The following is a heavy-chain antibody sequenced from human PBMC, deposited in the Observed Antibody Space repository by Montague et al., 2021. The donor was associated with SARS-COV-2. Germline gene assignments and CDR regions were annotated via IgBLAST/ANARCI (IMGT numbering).Heavy chain of an antibody. Sequence: SETLSPTRTVSGGSINNYYWSWIRQHPGRGLEWLGYIYYSGSTEYSPSLKSRVTASIDTSKNQFSLRLNSLTAADTAVYFFAGTTYFDLASIYYYVMDVWGQGTTVTVSS. CDR2: IYYSGST. V-gene: IGHV4-59*12. D-gene: IGHD3-9*01. CDR1: GGSINNYY. J-gene: IGHJ6*02. CDR3: AGTTYFDLASIYYYVMDV.